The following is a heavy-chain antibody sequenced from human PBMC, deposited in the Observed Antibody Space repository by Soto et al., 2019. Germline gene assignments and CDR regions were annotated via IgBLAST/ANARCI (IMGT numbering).Heavy chain of an antibody. CDR1: VFTFSSYA. CDR3: ARDGGSFEY. Sequence: VGSLRLSCASSVFTFSSYAMHWVRQAPGKGLEWVAVISYDGSNKYYADSVKGRFTISRDNSKNTLYLQMNSLRAEDTAVYYCARDGGSFEYWGQGTLVTVS. CDR2: ISYDGSNK. J-gene: IGHJ4*02. D-gene: IGHD1-26*01. V-gene: IGHV3-30-3*01.